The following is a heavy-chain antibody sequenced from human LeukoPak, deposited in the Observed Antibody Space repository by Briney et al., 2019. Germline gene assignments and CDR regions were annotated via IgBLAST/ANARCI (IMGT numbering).Heavy chain of an antibody. J-gene: IGHJ5*02. CDR1: GFTFSYYG. CDR2: IRYDGSDK. Sequence: GGSLRLSCAASGFTFSYYGMHWVRQAPGKGLEWVAFIRYDGSDKFYSESVKGRFTISRDTSRNTLYLQMNSLRLDDTAVYYCAKDLMRDRWFGESWGQGTLVTVSS. D-gene: IGHD3-10*01. CDR3: AKDLMRDRWFGES. V-gene: IGHV3-30*02.